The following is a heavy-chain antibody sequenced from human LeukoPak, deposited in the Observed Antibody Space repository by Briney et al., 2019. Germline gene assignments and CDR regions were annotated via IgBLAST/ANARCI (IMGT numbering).Heavy chain of an antibody. CDR3: AKAAGYSTIYWFDP. Sequence: PSETLSLTCTVSGGSIRSSHWSWIRQPPGKGLEFTGYIYYSGSSNYNPSLKSRVTMSVDTSNNQFSLKLNSVTAADTAVYYCAKAAGYSTIYWFDPWGQGTLVTVSS. J-gene: IGHJ5*02. V-gene: IGHV4-59*01. CDR1: GGSIRSSH. CDR2: IYYSGSS. D-gene: IGHD6-13*01.